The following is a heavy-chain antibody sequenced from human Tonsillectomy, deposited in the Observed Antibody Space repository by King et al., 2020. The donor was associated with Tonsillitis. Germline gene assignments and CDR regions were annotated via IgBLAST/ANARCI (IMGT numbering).Heavy chain of an antibody. V-gene: IGHV4-61*02. D-gene: IGHD2-2*01. Sequence: QLQESGPGLVKPSQTLSLTCTVSGGSGSSGSYYWSWIRQPARKGLEWIGRLYTIGSTNYNPSLKSRSTMSLDTSKNQFSLKLSSVTAADTAVYYCARDVYLGYCSGTSCEYWFDPWGQGILVTVSS. CDR1: GGSGSSGSYY. CDR2: LYTIGST. J-gene: IGHJ5*02. CDR3: ARDVYLGYCSGTSCEYWFDP.